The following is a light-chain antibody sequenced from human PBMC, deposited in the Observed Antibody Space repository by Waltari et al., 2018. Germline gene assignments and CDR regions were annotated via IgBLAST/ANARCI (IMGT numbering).Light chain of an antibody. J-gene: IGLJ1*01. CDR2: TNT. CDR1: SPNLGAGYD. Sequence: QSVLTQPPSVSGAPGQRVTISCTGSSPNLGAGYDVHGSQQLPGSAPKLLISTNTNRPAGVPDRFSASKSGTSASLAITGLQGEDEGDYYCQTFDNSLTVPYVFGTGTKVTVL. V-gene: IGLV1-40*01. CDR3: QTFDNSLTVPYV.